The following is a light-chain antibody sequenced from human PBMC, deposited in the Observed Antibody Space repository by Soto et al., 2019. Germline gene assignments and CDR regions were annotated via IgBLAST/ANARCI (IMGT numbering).Light chain of an antibody. V-gene: IGLV2-23*02. CDR2: EVI. CDR3: YSYTSSVYV. Sequence: QSALTQPASVSGSPGQSITISCTGTSSDVGSYNLVSWYQHHPGKAPKLMIYEVIKRPSGVSNRFSGSKSGNTASLTISGLQSEYKADSYSYSYTSSVYVFGTRTKVTV. J-gene: IGLJ1*01. CDR1: SSDVGSYNL.